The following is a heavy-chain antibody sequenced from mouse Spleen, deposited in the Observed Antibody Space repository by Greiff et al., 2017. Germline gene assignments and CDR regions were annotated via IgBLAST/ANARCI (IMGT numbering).Heavy chain of an antibody. D-gene: IGHD2-3*01. V-gene: IGHV3-6*02. Sequence: EVKLQESGPGLVKPSQSLSLTCSVTGYSITSGYYWNWIRQFPGNKLEWMGYISYDGSNNYNPSLKNRISITRDTSKNQFFLKLNSVTTEDTATYYCARSGYDGYYFYAMDYWGQGTSVTVSS. J-gene: IGHJ4*01. CDR3: ARSGYDGYYFYAMDY. CDR1: GYSITSGYY. CDR2: ISYDGSN.